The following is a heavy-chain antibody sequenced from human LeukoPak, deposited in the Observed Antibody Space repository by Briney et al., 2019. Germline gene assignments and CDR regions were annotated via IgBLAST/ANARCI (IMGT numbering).Heavy chain of an antibody. CDR3: AREAWVSGDSKYRYYGIDV. J-gene: IGHJ6*02. Sequence: SETLSLTCTVSGASISSYYWSWIRQPPGKGLEWIGYIDYSGSTNYSPSLKSRVTISVDTSKNQFSLKLSSVTAADTALYYCAREAWVSGDSKYRYYGIDVWGQGTTVTVSS. V-gene: IGHV4-59*01. CDR2: IDYSGST. CDR1: GASISSYY. D-gene: IGHD4-17*01.